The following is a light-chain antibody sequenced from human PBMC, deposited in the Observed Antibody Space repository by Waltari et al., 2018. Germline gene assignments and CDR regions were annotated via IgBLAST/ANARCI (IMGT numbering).Light chain of an antibody. CDR3: QQYYTAPRT. J-gene: IGKJ1*01. V-gene: IGKV4-1*01. Sequence: DIVMTQSPDSLAVSLGARATISCKSSQSVLYSSNSNNYLAWFQQKPGQPPKLLLYWASPRESGVPDRFSGSGSGTDFTLTISSLQAEDVAVYYCQQYYTAPRTFGQGTKVEI. CDR1: QSVLYSSNSNNY. CDR2: WAS.